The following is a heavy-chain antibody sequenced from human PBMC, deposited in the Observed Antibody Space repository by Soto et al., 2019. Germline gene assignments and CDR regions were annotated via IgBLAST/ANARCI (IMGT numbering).Heavy chain of an antibody. J-gene: IGHJ4*02. V-gene: IGHV4-30-4*01. Sequence: PSETLSLTCTVSGASMSSGGYYWSWIRQSPDKGLEWIGHIYDGGTTYSSPSLKGRVTISADTSETQFSLKLNSVSAADTAVYYCARGPSGDKVDYWGQGIQVTVSS. CDR1: GASMSSGGYY. CDR3: ARGPSGDKVDY. CDR2: IYDGGTT. D-gene: IGHD7-27*01.